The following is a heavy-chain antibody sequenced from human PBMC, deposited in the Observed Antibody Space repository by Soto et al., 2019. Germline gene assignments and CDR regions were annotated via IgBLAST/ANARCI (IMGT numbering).Heavy chain of an antibody. CDR3: ARASKVTTRGSRNNWFDP. V-gene: IGHV4-59*08. J-gene: IGHJ5*02. CDR1: GGSISSYY. Sequence: SETLSLTCTVSGGSISSYYRSWIRQPPGKGLEWIGYIYYSGSTNYNPSLKSRVTISVDTSKNQFSLKLSSVTAADTAVYYCARASKVTTRGSRNNWFDPWGQGTLVTVS. D-gene: IGHD4-17*01. CDR2: IYYSGST.